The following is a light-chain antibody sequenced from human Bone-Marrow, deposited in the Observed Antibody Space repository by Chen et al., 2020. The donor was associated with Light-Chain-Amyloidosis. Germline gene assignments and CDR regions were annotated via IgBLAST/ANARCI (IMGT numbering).Light chain of an antibody. J-gene: IGLJ1*01. CDR3: SSYTITNTLV. V-gene: IGLV2-14*01. CDR2: EVT. Sequence: SALTQPASVSGSPGQSRTISCTGTRSDVGGDNHVSWYQQHPDKAPKLMIYEVTNRPSWVPDRFSGSKSGNTASLTISGLQTEDEADYFCSSYTITNTLVFGSGTRVTVL. CDR1: RSDVGGDNH.